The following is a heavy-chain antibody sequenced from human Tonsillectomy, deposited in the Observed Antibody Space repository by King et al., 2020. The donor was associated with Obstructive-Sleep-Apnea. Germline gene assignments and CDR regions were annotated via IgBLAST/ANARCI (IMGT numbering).Heavy chain of an antibody. CDR2: ISSTGTYI. J-gene: IGHJ4*02. CDR1: GFTFTDYDYY. D-gene: IGHD6-19*01. Sequence: VQLVESGGGVVKPGGSLRLSCAASGFTFTDYDYYMSWILQAPGKGLEWVAYISSTGTYIKYADSLKGRFTISRDNAANSVYLQMNSLRADDTALYFCARESGDWLVDSWGQGTLVIVSS. CDR3: ARESGDWLVDS. V-gene: IGHV3-11*06.